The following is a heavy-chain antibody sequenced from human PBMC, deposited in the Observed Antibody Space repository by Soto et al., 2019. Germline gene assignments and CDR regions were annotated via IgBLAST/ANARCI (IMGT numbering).Heavy chain of an antibody. CDR1: GASITTYY. CDR3: ARRLFGSGWTLDS. V-gene: IGHV4-59*13. D-gene: IGHD6-19*01. J-gene: IGHJ4*02. Sequence: NPSETLSLTCDVSGASITTYYWSWIRQAPGKGLEWIGNVYHTGSTGYNSSLRSRVTISVDTSKNQFSLNMNSVTAADTAVYYCARRLFGSGWTLDSWGQGALVTVSS. CDR2: VYHTGST.